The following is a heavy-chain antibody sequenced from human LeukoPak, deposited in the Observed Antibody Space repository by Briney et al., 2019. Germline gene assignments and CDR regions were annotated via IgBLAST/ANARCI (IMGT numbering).Heavy chain of an antibody. Sequence: SETLSLTCAVSGGSISSGGYSWSWIRQPPGKGLEWIGYIYHSGSTYYNPSLKSRVTISVDRSKNQFSLKLSSVTAADTAVYYCASGPIRYCSGGSCYPDAFDIWGQGTMVTVSS. J-gene: IGHJ3*02. CDR3: ASGPIRYCSGGSCYPDAFDI. CDR2: IYHSGST. CDR1: GGSISSGGYS. D-gene: IGHD2-15*01. V-gene: IGHV4-30-2*01.